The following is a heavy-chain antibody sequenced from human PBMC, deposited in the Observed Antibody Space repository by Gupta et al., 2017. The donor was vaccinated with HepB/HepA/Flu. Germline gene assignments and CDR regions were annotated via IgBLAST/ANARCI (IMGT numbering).Heavy chain of an antibody. CDR3: ARGHGYCSSTSCYSMDYYYYYYMDA. Sequence: QVQLQESGPGLVQTSEPLSRTCTVPGGSISSYYRSWIRQPAGKGLEWMGRIYTSGSTNYNPSLKSRVTMSVDTAKNQFSLKLSSVTAADTAVYYCARGHGYCSSTSCYSMDYYYYYYMDAWGKGTTVTVSS. D-gene: IGHD2-2*02. CDR2: IYTSGST. V-gene: IGHV4-4*07. CDR1: GGSISSYY. J-gene: IGHJ6*03.